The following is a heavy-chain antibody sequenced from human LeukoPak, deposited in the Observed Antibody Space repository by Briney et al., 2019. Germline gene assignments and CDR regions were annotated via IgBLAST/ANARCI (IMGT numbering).Heavy chain of an antibody. D-gene: IGHD2-15*01. J-gene: IGHJ4*02. Sequence: GGSLRLSCAASGFTFDDYGMSSVRQAPGKGLEWVSGINWNGGSTGYADSVKGRFTISRDNAKNSVYLQMNSLRAEDTAVDYCAKARYCSGGSCFPQLTPDYWGQGTLVTVSS. V-gene: IGHV3-20*04. CDR3: AKARYCSGGSCFPQLTPDY. CDR1: GFTFDDYG. CDR2: INWNGGST.